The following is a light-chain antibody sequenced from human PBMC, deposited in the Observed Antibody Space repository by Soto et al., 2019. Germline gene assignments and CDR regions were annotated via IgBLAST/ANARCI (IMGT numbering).Light chain of an antibody. CDR1: SSDVGGYNY. V-gene: IGLV2-14*01. Sequence: QSALTQPVSVSGSPGQSITISCTGTSSDVGGYNYVSWYQQHPGKAPKLMIYDVSNRPSGVSNRFSGSKSGNTASLTISGLQAEEEADYYCSSYTSSSTLENVFGTGTKVTVL. CDR3: SSYTSSSTLENV. J-gene: IGLJ1*01. CDR2: DVS.